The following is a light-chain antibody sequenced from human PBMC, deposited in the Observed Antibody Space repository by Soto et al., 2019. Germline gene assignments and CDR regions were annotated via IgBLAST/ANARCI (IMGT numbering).Light chain of an antibody. V-gene: IGKV3-15*01. J-gene: IGKJ1*01. CDR3: HQYNNWPPWT. CDR2: GAS. Sequence: EIVLTQSPDTLSLSPGERATLSCRASQSVTYDQLAWYRQTPGQAPRLLIYGASTRATGIPARFSGSGSGTEFTLTISSLQSEDYAVYYCHQYNNWPPWTFGQGTKVDIK. CDR1: QSVTYD.